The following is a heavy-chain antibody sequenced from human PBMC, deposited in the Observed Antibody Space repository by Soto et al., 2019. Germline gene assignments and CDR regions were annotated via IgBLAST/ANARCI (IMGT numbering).Heavy chain of an antibody. CDR2: ISTGSNTI. Sequence: GGSLRLSCAVSGFTVSHNTMNWVRQAPGKGLEWISHISTGSNTIYYAESVKGRFTISRDNAENSLYLQMNSLSAEDTAVYYCVSGSWSNWGQGTLVTVSS. CDR1: GFTVSHNT. CDR3: VSGSWSN. J-gene: IGHJ4*02. V-gene: IGHV3-48*01. D-gene: IGHD6-13*01.